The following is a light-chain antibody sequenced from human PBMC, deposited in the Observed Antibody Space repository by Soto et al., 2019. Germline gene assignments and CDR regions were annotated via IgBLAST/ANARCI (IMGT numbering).Light chain of an antibody. CDR2: EVT. CDR3: SSYTNINTRACV. CDR1: CGDIGSYNR. Sequence: QSALTQPASVSGSPGQSITISCTGTCGDIGSYNRVSWYQQHPGKAPKLIIYEVTDRPSGVSNRFSGSKSGNTASLTISGLQAEDEAEYSCSSYTNINTRACVFGTGTKLTVL. J-gene: IGLJ1*01. V-gene: IGLV2-14*01.